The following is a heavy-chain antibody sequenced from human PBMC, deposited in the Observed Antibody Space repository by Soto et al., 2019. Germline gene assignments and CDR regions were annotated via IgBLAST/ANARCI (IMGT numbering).Heavy chain of an antibody. J-gene: IGHJ6*02. CDR3: ARAPYYGDYGKEGMDV. D-gene: IGHD4-17*01. CDR2: IIPIFGTA. V-gene: IGHV1-69*13. Sequence: APVKISCKASGGTFSSYAISCARQAPGQGLEWMGGIIPIFGTANYAQKFQGRVTITADESTSTAYMELSSLRSEDTAVYYCARAPYYGDYGKEGMDVRGQGTTVTVS. CDR1: GGTFSSYA.